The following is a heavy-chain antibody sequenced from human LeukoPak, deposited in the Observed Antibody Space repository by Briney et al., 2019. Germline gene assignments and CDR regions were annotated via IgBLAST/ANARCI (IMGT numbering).Heavy chain of an antibody. J-gene: IGHJ4*02. CDR1: GGSFSDYS. CDR3: ARGSPGY. V-gene: IGHV4-34*01. CDR2: IIHSGSS. Sequence: SETLSLTCAVYGGSFSDYSWTWIRQSPGKALEWIGEIIHSGSSHYNPSLKSRVTISVDTSKNQFSLKLTSVTAADTAVYFCARGSPGYWGLGTLVTVSS.